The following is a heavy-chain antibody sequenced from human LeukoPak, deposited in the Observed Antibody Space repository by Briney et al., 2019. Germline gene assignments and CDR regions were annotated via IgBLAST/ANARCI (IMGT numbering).Heavy chain of an antibody. CDR3: ARRNSLLWFGDDAFDI. CDR2: IYYSGST. CDR1: GGSISSYY. D-gene: IGHD3-10*01. Sequence: SETLSLTRTVSGGSISSYYWSWIRQPPGKGLEWIGYIYYSGSTNYNPSLKSRVTISVDTSKNQFSLKLSSVTAADTAVYYCARRNSLLWFGDDAFDIWGQGTMVTVSS. V-gene: IGHV4-59*08. J-gene: IGHJ3*02.